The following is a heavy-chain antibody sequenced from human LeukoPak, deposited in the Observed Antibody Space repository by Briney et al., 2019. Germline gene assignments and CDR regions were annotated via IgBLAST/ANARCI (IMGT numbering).Heavy chain of an antibody. J-gene: IGHJ4*02. CDR2: ISAYNGNT. D-gene: IGHD2-8*01. Sequence: ASVKVSCKASGYTFTSYGISWVRQAPGQGLEWMGWISAYNGNTNYAQKLQGRVTMTTDTSTSTAYMELRSLRSDDTAVYYCAREQGYCTNGVCSGITGTTYYWGQGTLVTVSS. V-gene: IGHV1-18*01. CDR3: AREQGYCTNGVCSGITGTTYY. CDR1: GYTFTSYG.